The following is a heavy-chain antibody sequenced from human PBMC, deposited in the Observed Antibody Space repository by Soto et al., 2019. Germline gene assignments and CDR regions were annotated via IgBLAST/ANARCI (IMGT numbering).Heavy chain of an antibody. CDR2: IIPIFGTA. CDR3: ARVDDYGDYRWFDP. V-gene: IGHV1-69*06. D-gene: IGHD4-17*01. J-gene: IGHJ5*02. CDR1: GGTFSSYA. Sequence: SVKVSCKASGGTFSSYAISWVRQAPGQGLEWMGGIIPIFGTANYAQKFQGRVTITADKSTSTAYMELSSLRSEDTAVYYCARVDDYGDYRWFDPWGEGTLVTVSS.